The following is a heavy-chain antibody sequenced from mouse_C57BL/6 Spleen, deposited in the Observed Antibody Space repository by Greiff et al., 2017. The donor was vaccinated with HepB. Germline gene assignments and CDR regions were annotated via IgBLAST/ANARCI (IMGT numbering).Heavy chain of an antibody. J-gene: IGHJ4*01. Sequence: VKLVESGPGLVQPSQSLSITCTASGFSLTSYGVHWVRQTPGKGLEWLGVIWSGGSTDYNAAFISRQSISKDNSKSQVFFKMNSLQADDTAIYYCARSTVDYYAMDYWGQGTSVTVSS. V-gene: IGHV2-2*01. CDR3: ARSTVDYYAMDY. CDR1: GFSLTSYG. D-gene: IGHD1-1*01. CDR2: IWSGGST.